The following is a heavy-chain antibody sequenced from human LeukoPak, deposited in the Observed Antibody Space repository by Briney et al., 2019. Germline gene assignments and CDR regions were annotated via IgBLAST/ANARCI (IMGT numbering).Heavy chain of an antibody. J-gene: IGHJ4*02. V-gene: IGHV1-18*01. Sequence: ASVKVSCKASGYTFTSYGISWVRQAPGQGLEWMGWISTYNGNTNYAQKLQGRVTMTTDTSTSTAYMELRSLRSDDTAVYYCAREERAYYDSSGYSLYWGQGTLVTVSS. CDR2: ISTYNGNT. D-gene: IGHD3-22*01. CDR1: GYTFTSYG. CDR3: AREERAYYDSSGYSLY.